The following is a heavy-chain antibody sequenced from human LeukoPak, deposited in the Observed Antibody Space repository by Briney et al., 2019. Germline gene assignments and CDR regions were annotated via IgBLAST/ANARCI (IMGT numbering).Heavy chain of an antibody. V-gene: IGHV1-69*05. CDR1: RGTFSSYA. CDR2: IIPIFGTA. Sequence: SVKVSCKASRGTFSSYAISWVRQAPGQGLEWMGGIIPIFGTANYAQKFQGRVTITTDESTSTAYMELSSLRSEDTAVYYCARDRHRSGWYEVYWFDPWGQGTLVTVSS. D-gene: IGHD6-19*01. CDR3: ARDRHRSGWYEVYWFDP. J-gene: IGHJ5*02.